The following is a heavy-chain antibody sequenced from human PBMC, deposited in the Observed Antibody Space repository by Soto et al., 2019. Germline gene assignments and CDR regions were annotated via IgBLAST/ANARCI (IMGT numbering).Heavy chain of an antibody. V-gene: IGHV1-18*01. J-gene: IGHJ6*02. Sequence: QVQLVQSGPEVRKPGASVKVSCEASGYTFTTSGISWVRQVPGQGLEWMGWISTYNGDTNSAQNFQGRVLMTADTSTGTAYMELMSRKSADTAVYYCARQGSWPYYYYGLDVWGPGTTVTVSS. CDR3: ARQGSWPYYYYGLDV. CDR1: GYTFTTSG. CDR2: ISTYNGDT. D-gene: IGHD1-26*01.